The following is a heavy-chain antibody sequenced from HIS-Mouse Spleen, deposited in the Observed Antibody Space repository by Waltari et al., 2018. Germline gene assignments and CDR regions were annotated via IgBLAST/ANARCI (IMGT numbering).Heavy chain of an antibody. CDR1: GGSFSGYY. Sequence: QVQLQQWGAGLLKPSETLSLTCAVYGGSFSGYYWSWIRQPPGKGLEWIGEINHSGSTNVNPSLKSRVTISVDTSKNQFSLKLSSVTAADTAVYYCARMGPASGSYGDYWGQGTLVTVSS. CDR3: ARMGPASGSYGDY. D-gene: IGHD1-26*01. J-gene: IGHJ4*02. V-gene: IGHV4-34*01. CDR2: INHSGST.